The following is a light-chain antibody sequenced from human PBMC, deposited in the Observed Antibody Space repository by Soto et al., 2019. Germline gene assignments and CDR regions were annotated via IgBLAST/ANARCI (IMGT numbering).Light chain of an antibody. CDR2: GDY. CDR3: QSYDTSLSTVI. V-gene: IGLV1-40*01. J-gene: IGLJ2*01. Sequence: QSVLTQPPSVSGAPGQRVTISCTGSSSNIGAGYDVHWYQQLPETAPKLLIYGDYNRPSGVPDRFSGSKSGTSASLAITGLQAEDEYDYYCQSYDTSLSTVIFGGGTKVTVL. CDR1: SSNIGAGYD.